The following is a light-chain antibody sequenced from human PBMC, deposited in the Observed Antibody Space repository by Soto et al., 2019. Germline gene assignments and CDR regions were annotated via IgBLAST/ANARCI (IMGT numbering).Light chain of an antibody. CDR3: QQYGSSRWT. Sequence: EIVLTQSPGTLSLSPGERATLSCRASQSVSSSYLAWYQQKPGQAPRLLIYGASSRATGIPDRFSGSGSGTDFTLTISRLEPEDCAVYYCQQYGSSRWTFGQGTKVEI. V-gene: IGKV3-20*01. CDR2: GAS. J-gene: IGKJ1*01. CDR1: QSVSSSY.